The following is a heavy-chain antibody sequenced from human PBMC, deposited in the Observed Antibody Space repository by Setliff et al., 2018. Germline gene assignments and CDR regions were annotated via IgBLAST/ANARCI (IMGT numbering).Heavy chain of an antibody. CDR3: ARGIYYFDIMGDP. J-gene: IGHJ5*02. CDR2: ISPIYGYT. D-gene: IGHD3-22*01. CDR1: GFVFTNYA. Sequence: VKVSCKASGFVFTNYAITWVRQAPGQGLEWMGWISPIYGYTSYAQKFQDRVILTTDTSTTTVYMELRSLRSDDTAVYYCARGIYYFDIMGDPWGQGTLVTVSS. V-gene: IGHV1-18*01.